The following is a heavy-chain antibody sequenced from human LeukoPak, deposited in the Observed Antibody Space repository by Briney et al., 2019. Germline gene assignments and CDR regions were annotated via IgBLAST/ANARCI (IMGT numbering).Heavy chain of an antibody. CDR3: ARRAGIGQAYFDY. D-gene: IGHD6-13*01. V-gene: IGHV4-59*08. Sequence: SETLSLTCTVSGGSMSFYYWSWIRQSPGKGLECIGYIYYSGSTYYNPSLKSRVTISVDTSKNQFSLNLDSVTAAYTAVYYCARRAGIGQAYFDYWGQGTLVTVSS. CDR2: IYYSGST. J-gene: IGHJ4*02. CDR1: GGSMSFYY.